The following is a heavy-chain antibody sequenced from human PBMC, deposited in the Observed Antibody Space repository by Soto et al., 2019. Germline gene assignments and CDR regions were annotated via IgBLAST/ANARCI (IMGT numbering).Heavy chain of an antibody. Sequence: EVQLVESGGGLVQPGGSLRLSCAASGFTFSSYWMHWVRQAPGKGLVWVSRINGDGSSTTYADSVKGRFTISRDNAKNTLSLQMSSLRGEGTAIYYCARGYNHGNFDYWGQGTLLTVSS. CDR3: ARGYNHGNFDY. CDR2: INGDGSST. D-gene: IGHD5-18*01. J-gene: IGHJ4*02. CDR1: GFTFSSYW. V-gene: IGHV3-74*01.